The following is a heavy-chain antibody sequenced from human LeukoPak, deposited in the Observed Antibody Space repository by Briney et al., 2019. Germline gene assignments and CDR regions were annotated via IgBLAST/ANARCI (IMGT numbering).Heavy chain of an antibody. J-gene: IGHJ4*02. CDR2: ISSDGTNK. D-gene: IGHD3-3*01. V-gene: IGHV3-30-3*01. CDR1: RFFFSSYA. CDR3: ARCRENDFWSGSPVDY. Sequence: PGGSLRLSCAASRFFFSSYAMHWVRQAPGKGLEWLAVISSDGTNKYYADSVKGRFTISRDNSKNTLYLQMNSLRVEDTAVYCCARCRENDFWSGSPVDYWGQGTLVTVSS.